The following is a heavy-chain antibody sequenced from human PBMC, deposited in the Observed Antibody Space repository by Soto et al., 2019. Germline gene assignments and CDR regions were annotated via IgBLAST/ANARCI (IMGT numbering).Heavy chain of an antibody. Sequence: QITLKESGPTLVKPTQTLTLTCTFSGFSLSTSGVGVGWIRQPPGKALEWLAVIYWDDSKTYSPSLKSRLTITEDTSRDQVVLTMTNMDPVDTATYYCAHKGSWSRAIDYWGQGALVTVSS. D-gene: IGHD3-10*01. CDR2: IYWDDSK. V-gene: IGHV2-5*02. J-gene: IGHJ4*02. CDR3: AHKGSWSRAIDY. CDR1: GFSLSTSGVG.